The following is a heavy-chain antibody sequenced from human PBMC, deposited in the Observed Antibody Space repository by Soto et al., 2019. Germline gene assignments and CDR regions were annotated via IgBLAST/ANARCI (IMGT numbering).Heavy chain of an antibody. V-gene: IGHV3-9*01. CDR2: ISWNSGST. D-gene: IGHD1-1*01. CDR3: ARDTDSDTWNDPFDY. CDR1: GFIFDDFA. Sequence: DVQLVESGGGLVQPGRSLRLSCAASGFIFDDFAMHWVRQAPGKGLEWVSGISWNSGSTDYAASVKGRFIISRDNARNSLYLQMNSLRPEDTAFYYCARDTDSDTWNDPFDYWGQGALVIVS. J-gene: IGHJ4*02.